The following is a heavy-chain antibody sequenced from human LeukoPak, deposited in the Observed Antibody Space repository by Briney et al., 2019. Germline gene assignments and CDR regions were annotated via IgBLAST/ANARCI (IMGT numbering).Heavy chain of an antibody. V-gene: IGHV4-34*01. J-gene: IGHJ6*02. CDR3: ARPRGLHGMFMDV. CDR1: GVSFSGYY. Sequence: SETLSLTCAVYGVSFSGYYWSWIRQPPGKGLEWIGEINHSGSTNYNPSLKSRVTISVDTSKNQFSLKLSSVTAADTAVYYCARPRGLHGMFMDVWGQGTTVTVSS. CDR2: INHSGST. D-gene: IGHD4-17*01.